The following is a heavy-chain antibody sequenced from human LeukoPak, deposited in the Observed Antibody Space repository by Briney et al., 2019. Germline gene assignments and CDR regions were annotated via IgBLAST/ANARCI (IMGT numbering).Heavy chain of an antibody. CDR3: ARQSRGYSYVTSGTDY. CDR1: GGSISSSSYY. Sequence: KPSETLSLTCTGSGGSISSSSYYWGWIRQPPGKGLEWIGSIYYSGSTYYNPSLKSRVTISVDTSKNQFSLKLSSVTAADTAVYYCARQSRGYSYVTSGTDYWGQGTLVTVSS. D-gene: IGHD5-18*01. V-gene: IGHV4-39*01. J-gene: IGHJ4*02. CDR2: IYYSGST.